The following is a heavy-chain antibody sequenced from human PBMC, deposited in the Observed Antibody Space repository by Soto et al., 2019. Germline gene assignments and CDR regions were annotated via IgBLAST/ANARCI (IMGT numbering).Heavy chain of an antibody. V-gene: IGHV4-4*02. Sequence: QVQLQESGPGLVKPSGTLSLTCAVSGGSISSSNWWSWVRQPPGKGLEWIGEIYHSGSTNYNPSLKSRVTISVDKSKNQFSLKLSSVTAADTAVYYCARAGYSYGYIADYYYGMDVWGQGTTVTVSS. CDR1: GGSISSSNW. CDR2: IYHSGST. CDR3: ARAGYSYGYIADYYYGMDV. D-gene: IGHD5-18*01. J-gene: IGHJ6*02.